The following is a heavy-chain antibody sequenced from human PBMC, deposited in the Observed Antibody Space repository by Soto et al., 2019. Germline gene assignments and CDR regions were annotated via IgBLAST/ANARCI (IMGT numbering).Heavy chain of an antibody. D-gene: IGHD6-13*01. Sequence: QVQLQESGPGLVKPSQTLSLTCTVSGGSISSGGYYWSWIRQHPGKGLEWIGYIYYSGSTYYNPSIKSRVNISVDTSKKQFSLKLSSVTAADTAVYYCARVIAAAGTAFRAYFQHWGQGTLVTVSS. V-gene: IGHV4-31*03. CDR1: GGSISSGGYY. CDR3: ARVIAAAGTAFRAYFQH. J-gene: IGHJ1*01. CDR2: IYYSGST.